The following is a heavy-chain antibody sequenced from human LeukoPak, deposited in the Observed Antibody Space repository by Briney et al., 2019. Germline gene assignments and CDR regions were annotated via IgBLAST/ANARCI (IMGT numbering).Heavy chain of an antibody. CDR2: ISGSDGST. V-gene: IGHV3-23*01. CDR1: GFTFSSFG. J-gene: IGHJ4*02. CDR3: AKGRYVSAWYEFDF. Sequence: GGSLRLSCAASGFTFSSFGVSWVRQSPGKGLGWVSVISGSDGSTYYADFVKGRFTVSRDNSKNTLYLQMNSLRAEDTAVYYCAKGRYVSAWYEFDFWGQGTLVTVSS. D-gene: IGHD6-13*01.